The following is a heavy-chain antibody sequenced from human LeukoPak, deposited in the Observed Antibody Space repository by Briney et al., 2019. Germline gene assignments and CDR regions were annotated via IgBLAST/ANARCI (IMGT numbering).Heavy chain of an antibody. Sequence: VKPGGSLRLSCAASVFTFRNAWMSWVRQAPGKGLEWGGRIKSKTDGGTTDYAAPVKGRFTISRDDSKNTLYLQMNSLKTEDTAVYYCTSALGGFTMVRVRFYYYGMDVWGKGTTVTVSS. V-gene: IGHV3-15*01. J-gene: IGHJ6*04. CDR3: TSALGGFTMVRVRFYYYGMDV. CDR1: VFTFRNAW. CDR2: IKSKTDGGTT. D-gene: IGHD3-10*01.